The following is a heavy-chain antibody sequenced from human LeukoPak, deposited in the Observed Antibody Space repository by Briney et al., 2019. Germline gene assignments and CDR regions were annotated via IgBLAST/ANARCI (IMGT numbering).Heavy chain of an antibody. CDR3: ARDRLHYGEYEKTFDY. CDR2: ISHSSSTI. J-gene: IGHJ4*02. V-gene: IGHV3-48*01. Sequence: GGSLRLSCAASGFTFSSFPMSWVRQAPGKGLEWVSYISHSSSTIYYADSVKGRFTISRDNAKKSLYLQMNSLRAEDSAVYYCARDRLHYGEYEKTFDYWGQGTLVTVSS. CDR1: GFTFSSFP. D-gene: IGHD4-17*01.